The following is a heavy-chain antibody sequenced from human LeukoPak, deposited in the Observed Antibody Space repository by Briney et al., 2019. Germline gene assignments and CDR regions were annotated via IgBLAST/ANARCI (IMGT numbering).Heavy chain of an antibody. CDR2: IYNGDST. Sequence: GGSLRLSCAVSGFIVSSNHMSWVRQAPGKGLEWVAVIYNGDSTHYADSVKGRFTISRDNSKNTLYLQMNSLRAEDTAVYYCARGGGLYYDFWSGYRKWGQGTLVTVSS. CDR3: ARGGGLYYDFWSGYRK. D-gene: IGHD3-3*01. V-gene: IGHV3-66*01. J-gene: IGHJ4*02. CDR1: GFIVSSNH.